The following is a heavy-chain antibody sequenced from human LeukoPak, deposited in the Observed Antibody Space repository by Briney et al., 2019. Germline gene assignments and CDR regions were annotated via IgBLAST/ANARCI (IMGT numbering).Heavy chain of an antibody. CDR3: ARDRTVVVVVAATQARWFDP. J-gene: IGHJ5*02. D-gene: IGHD2-15*01. V-gene: IGHV4-39*07. CDR1: GDSISSSSYY. Sequence: SETLSLTCTVSGDSISSSSYYWGWIRQPPGKGLEWIGSFSYSGSTYYNPSLKSRVTISVDTSKNQFSLKLSSVTAADTAVYYCARDRTVVVVVAATQARWFDPWGQGTLVTVSS. CDR2: FSYSGST.